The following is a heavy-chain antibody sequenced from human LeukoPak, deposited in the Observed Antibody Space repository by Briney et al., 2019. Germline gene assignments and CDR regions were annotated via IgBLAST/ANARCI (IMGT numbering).Heavy chain of an antibody. CDR2: INWNGGST. J-gene: IGHJ5*02. CDR3: ARNHREWELLDQNWFDP. CDR1: GFTFDDYG. D-gene: IGHD1-26*01. Sequence: GGSLRLSCAASGFTFDDYGMSWVRQAPGKGLEWVSGINWNGGSTGYADSVKGRFTISRDNAKNSLYLQMNSLRAEDTALYYCARNHREWELLDQNWFDPWGQGTLVTVSS. V-gene: IGHV3-20*04.